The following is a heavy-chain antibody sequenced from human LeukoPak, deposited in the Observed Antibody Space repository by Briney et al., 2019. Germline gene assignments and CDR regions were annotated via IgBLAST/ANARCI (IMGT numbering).Heavy chain of an antibody. CDR3: AKTRPLDSSSWSHGDY. D-gene: IGHD6-13*01. Sequence: GGSLGLSCAASGFTFRNYVIHWVRQAPGKGLEWVSSISGGGESTYYADSVKGRFTVSRDNSKNTLYLQMNSLRAEDTAVYYCAKTRPLDSSSWSHGDYWGQGTLVTVSS. J-gene: IGHJ4*02. V-gene: IGHV3-23*01. CDR2: ISGGGEST. CDR1: GFTFRNYV.